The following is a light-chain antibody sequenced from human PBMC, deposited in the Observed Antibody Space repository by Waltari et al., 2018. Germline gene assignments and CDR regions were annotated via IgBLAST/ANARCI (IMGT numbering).Light chain of an antibody. Sequence: SYVLTQSPSVSVAPGETARIGCGANTIGTNNVHWYQQRPGPAPVLVVYEDTNQTSGIPERFSGSNTGNTATRTIGRVEAGDEADYFCQVWDSSFDRVVFGGGTKLTVL. CDR2: EDT. J-gene: IGLJ2*01. V-gene: IGLV3-21*02. CDR1: TIGTNN. CDR3: QVWDSSFDRVV.